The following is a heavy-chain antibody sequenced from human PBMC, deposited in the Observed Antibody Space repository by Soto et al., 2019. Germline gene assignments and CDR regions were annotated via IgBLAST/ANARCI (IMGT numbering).Heavy chain of an antibody. CDR3: AREPNHYYYMDV. D-gene: IGHD7-27*01. Sequence: ASVKVSCKASGGTFSSYTISWVRQAPGQGLEWMGRIIPIIDIANYAQNFQARVTITADKSTNTAYMELSSLRSEDTAVYYCAREPNHYYYMDVWGKGTTVTVSS. CDR1: GGTFSSYT. CDR2: IIPIIDIA. J-gene: IGHJ6*03. V-gene: IGHV1-69*04.